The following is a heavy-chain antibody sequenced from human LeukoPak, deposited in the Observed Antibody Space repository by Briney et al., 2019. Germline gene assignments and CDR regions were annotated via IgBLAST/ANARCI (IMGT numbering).Heavy chain of an antibody. CDR2: MHHTGSA. CDR3: ARFAIVRDLATYNWIDP. J-gene: IGHJ5*02. D-gene: IGHD3-10*01. V-gene: IGHV4-38-2*02. CDR1: DSSISGSYF. Sequence: SETLSLTCIVSDSSISGSYFWGWVRQPPGKGLESIGAMHHTGSAYYNPSLQSRVSISLDVSKSQTSLHLNSMTAADTAVYYCARFAIVRDLATYNWIDPWGQGTLVTVSS.